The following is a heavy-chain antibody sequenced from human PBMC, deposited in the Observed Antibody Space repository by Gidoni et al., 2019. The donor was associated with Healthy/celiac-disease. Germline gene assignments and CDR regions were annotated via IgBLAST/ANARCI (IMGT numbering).Heavy chain of an antibody. CDR2: ISYDGSNQ. J-gene: IGHJ5*02. D-gene: IGHD3-10*01. V-gene: IGHV3-30-3*01. Sequence: QVQLVESGGGVVQPGRSLRLSCGAAGFTCRSDAMHWVRQAPGKGLEWVAVISYDGSNQYYADSVKGRFTISRDNSKNTLYLQMNSLRAEDTAVYYCARVGLLWFGELSNWFDPWGQGTLVTVSS. CDR1: GFTCRSDA. CDR3: ARVGLLWFGELSNWFDP.